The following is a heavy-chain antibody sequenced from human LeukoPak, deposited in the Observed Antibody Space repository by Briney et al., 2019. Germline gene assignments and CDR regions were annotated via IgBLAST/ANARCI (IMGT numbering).Heavy chain of an antibody. CDR3: ARIPFKETGSTWYFDY. V-gene: IGHV2-70*11. J-gene: IGHJ4*02. Sequence: ESGPTLVNPTQTLTLTCTFSGFSLSTSGMCVSWIRQPPGKALEWLARIDWDDDKYYSTSLKTRLTISKDTSKNQVVLTMTNMDPVDTATYYCARIPFKETGSTWYFDYWGQGTLVTVSS. CDR1: GFSLSTSGMC. CDR2: IDWDDDK. D-gene: IGHD3-9*01.